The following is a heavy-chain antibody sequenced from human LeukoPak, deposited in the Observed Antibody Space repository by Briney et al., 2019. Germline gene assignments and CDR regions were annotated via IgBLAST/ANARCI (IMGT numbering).Heavy chain of an antibody. J-gene: IGHJ3*02. CDR3: ARDLAGNWNYVNAFDI. D-gene: IGHD1-7*01. CDR1: GGSISSGSSY. CDR2: IYTSGST. V-gene: IGHV4-61*02. Sequence: SQTLSLTCTVSGGSISSGSSYWSWIRQPAGKGLEWIGRIYTSGSTNYNPSLKSRATISVDTSKNQFSLKLSSVTAADTAVYYCARDLAGNWNYVNAFDIWGQGTMVTVSS.